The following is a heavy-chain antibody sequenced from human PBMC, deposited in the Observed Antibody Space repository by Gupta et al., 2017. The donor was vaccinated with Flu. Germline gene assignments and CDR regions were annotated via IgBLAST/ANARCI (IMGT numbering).Heavy chain of an antibody. V-gene: IGHV3-30*18. D-gene: IGHD6-19*01. CDR3: AKGWRWNNNIYGMNV. J-gene: IGHJ6*02. CDR2: ISHDGSQN. CDR1: GFSFSNYG. Sequence: QERVVESGGGVVQPGRSPRLSCAAYGFSFSNYGMQWVRQAPGKGLEWLAGISHDGSQNYHTDSVKGRFIISRDNSKNTLYLQMSGLRTEDTAVYYCAKGWRWNNNIYGMNVWGQGTTVTVSS.